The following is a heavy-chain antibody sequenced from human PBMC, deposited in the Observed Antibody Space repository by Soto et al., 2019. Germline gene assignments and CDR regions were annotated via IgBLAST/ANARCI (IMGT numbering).Heavy chain of an antibody. CDR2: ISSSGSYI. V-gene: IGHV3-21*01. CDR1: GFTFSSYS. J-gene: IGHJ6*03. Sequence: VQLVESGGGLVKPGGSLRLSCAASGFTFSSYSMNCVRQAPGKGLEWVSSISSSGSYIYYADSVKGRFTISRDNAKNSLYLQMNSLRAEDTAVYYCARDVDCTSTSCYSGTDYYYYMDVWGKGTTVTVSS. D-gene: IGHD2-2*01. CDR3: ARDVDCTSTSCYSGTDYYYYMDV.